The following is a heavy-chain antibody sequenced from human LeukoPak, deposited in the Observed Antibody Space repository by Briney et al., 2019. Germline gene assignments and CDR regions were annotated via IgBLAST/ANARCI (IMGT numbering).Heavy chain of an antibody. CDR1: GFTFSSYA. V-gene: IGHV3-30*04. CDR2: ISYDGSNK. J-gene: IGHJ6*03. D-gene: IGHD5-18*01. Sequence: GGSLRLSCAASGFTFSSYAMHWVRQAPGKGLEWVAVISYDGSNKYYADSVKGRFTISRDNSKNTLYLQMNSLRAEDTAVYYCARDFSGSYGFLRYYYYMDVWGKGTTVTISS. CDR3: ARDFSGSYGFLRYYYYMDV.